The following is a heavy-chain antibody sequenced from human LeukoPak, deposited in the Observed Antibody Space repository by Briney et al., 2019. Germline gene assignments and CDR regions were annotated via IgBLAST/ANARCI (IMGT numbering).Heavy chain of an antibody. CDR3: ARQRYCSSTSCLDY. CDR1: GYSFISYW. V-gene: IGHV5-51*01. Sequence: GESLEISCKGSGYSFISYWIGWVRQMPGKGLEWMGIIYPGDADTRDSPSFQGQGTISADKSISTDYLQWSSLKASDTAMYYCARQRYCSSTSCLDYWGQGTLVTVSS. D-gene: IGHD2-2*01. CDR2: IYPGDADT. J-gene: IGHJ4*02.